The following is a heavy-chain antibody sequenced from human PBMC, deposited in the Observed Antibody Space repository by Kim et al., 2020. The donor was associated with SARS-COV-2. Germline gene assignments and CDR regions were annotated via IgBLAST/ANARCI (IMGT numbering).Heavy chain of an antibody. Sequence: GGSLRLSCAASGFTFSSYAMSWVRQAPGKGLEWVSAISGSGGSTYYTDSVKGRFTISRDNSKNTLYLQMNSLRAEDTAVYYCAKDRMVRGVLFDYWGQGTLVTVSS. J-gene: IGHJ4*02. CDR2: ISGSGGST. CDR1: GFTFSSYA. CDR3: AKDRMVRGVLFDY. V-gene: IGHV3-23*01. D-gene: IGHD3-10*01.